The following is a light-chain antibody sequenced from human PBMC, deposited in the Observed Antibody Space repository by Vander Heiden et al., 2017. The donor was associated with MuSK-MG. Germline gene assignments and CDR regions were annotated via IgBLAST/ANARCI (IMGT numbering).Light chain of an antibody. CDR2: EVS. J-gene: IGLJ1*01. V-gene: IGLV2-8*01. Sequence: QSPLPQPPSASASPRQSVTISCTGTSSDVGAYDFVSCFQQPPGKAPKVMIYEVSKRPSGVPDRFSGSKSGNTASLSVSALQAEDEADYFCSPDAGSNNWVFGTGTKVTVL. CDR3: SPDAGSNNWV. CDR1: SSDVGAYDF.